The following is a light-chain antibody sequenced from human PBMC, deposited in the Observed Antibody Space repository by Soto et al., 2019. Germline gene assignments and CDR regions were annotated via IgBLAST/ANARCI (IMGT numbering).Light chain of an antibody. CDR1: SSDVGCYNY. J-gene: IGLJ1*01. CDR3: SSYTSSSTLV. V-gene: IGLV2-14*01. CDR2: EVR. Sequence: QSALTQPASVSGSPGQSITISCTGTSSDVGCYNYVSWYQQHPGKAPKLMIYEVRNRPSGVSNRFSGSKSGNTASLTISGLQAEDEADYYCSSYTSSSTLVFGTGTKLTV.